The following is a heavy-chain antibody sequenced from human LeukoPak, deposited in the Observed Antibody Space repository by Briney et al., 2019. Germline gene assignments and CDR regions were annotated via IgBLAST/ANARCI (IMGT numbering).Heavy chain of an antibody. CDR1: GYTFISYY. D-gene: IGHD3-3*01. CDR3: ARVGVVISTEYYFDY. J-gene: IGHJ4*02. V-gene: IGHV1-46*01. Sequence: ASVKVSCKASGYTFISYYMHWVRQAPGQGLEWMGIINPSGGSTSYAQKFQGRVTITADKSTSTAYMELSSLRSEDTAVYYCARVGVVISTEYYFDYWGQGTLVTVSS. CDR2: INPSGGST.